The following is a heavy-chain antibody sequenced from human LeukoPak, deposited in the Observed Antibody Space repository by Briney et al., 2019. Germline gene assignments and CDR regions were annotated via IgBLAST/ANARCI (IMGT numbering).Heavy chain of an antibody. CDR2: IYHSGST. J-gene: IGHJ3*02. Sequence: NPSETLSLTCTVSGYSISSGYYWGWIRQPPGKGLEWIGSIYHSGSTYYNPSLKSRVTTSVDTSKNQFSLKLSSVTAADTAVYYCARVGYCSGGSCYSDAFDIWGQGTMVTVSS. D-gene: IGHD2-15*01. CDR3: ARVGYCSGGSCYSDAFDI. CDR1: GYSISSGYY. V-gene: IGHV4-38-2*02.